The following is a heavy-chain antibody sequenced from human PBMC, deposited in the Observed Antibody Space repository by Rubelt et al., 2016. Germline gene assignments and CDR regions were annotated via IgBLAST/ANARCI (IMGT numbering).Heavy chain of an antibody. CDR2: VSYDGTNK. J-gene: IGHJ4*02. D-gene: IGHD6-19*01. V-gene: IGHV3-30*18. CDR3: AKSRATYSSGAALDY. Sequence: VRQAPGKGLKWVAVVSYDGTNKYYADSVKGRFTISRDNSKNTLYLQVNSLRVEDTAVYYCAKSRATYSSGAALDYWGQGTLVTVSS.